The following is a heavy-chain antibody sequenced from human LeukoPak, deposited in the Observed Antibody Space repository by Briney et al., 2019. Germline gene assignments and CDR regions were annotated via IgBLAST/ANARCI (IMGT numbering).Heavy chain of an antibody. CDR3: AKTSRRSSTYDSPFDY. CDR1: GFTFSSYA. CDR2: ISGSGGST. Sequence: GGSLRLSCAASGFTFSSYAMSWVRQAPGKGLEWVSAISGSGGSTYYADSVKGRFTISRDNSKNTLYLQMNSLRAEDTAVYYCAKTSRRSSTYDSPFDYWGQGALVTVSS. D-gene: IGHD2-2*01. J-gene: IGHJ4*02. V-gene: IGHV3-23*01.